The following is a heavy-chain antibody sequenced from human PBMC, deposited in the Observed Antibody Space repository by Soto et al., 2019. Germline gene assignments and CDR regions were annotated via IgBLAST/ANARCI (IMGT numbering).Heavy chain of an antibody. D-gene: IGHD3-10*01. V-gene: IGHV2-5*02. Sequence: STLKESGPTLVKPTQTLTLTCTFSGFSLNTGGVGVGWVRQTRGKAMEWLAPIYWDDDERYRPSLRSRLNITKDTINNQVVLTMTNMDPEDTATYYCVRNWRYYGGDYYYGMDAWGQGTTVTVSS. J-gene: IGHJ6*02. CDR3: VRNWRYYGGDYYYGMDA. CDR1: GFSLNTGGVG. CDR2: IYWDDDE.